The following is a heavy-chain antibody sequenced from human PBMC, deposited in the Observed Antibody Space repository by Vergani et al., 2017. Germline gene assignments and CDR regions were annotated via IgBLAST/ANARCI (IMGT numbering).Heavy chain of an antibody. CDR3: ARAVDSSGWYGYYYYYYGMDV. Sequence: QVQLVQSGAEVKKPGSSVKVSCKASGGTFSSYAISWVRQAPGQGLEWMGRIIPIFGTANYAQKFQGRVTITADESTSTAYMELSSLRSEDTAVYYCARAVDSSGWYGYYYYYYGMDVWSQGTTVTVSS. CDR2: IIPIFGTA. D-gene: IGHD6-19*01. CDR1: GGTFSSYA. J-gene: IGHJ6*02. V-gene: IGHV1-69*13.